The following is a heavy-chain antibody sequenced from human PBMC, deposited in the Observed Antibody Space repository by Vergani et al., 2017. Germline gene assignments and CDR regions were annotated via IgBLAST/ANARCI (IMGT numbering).Heavy chain of an antibody. CDR1: GGPISSGDYY. D-gene: IGHD6-13*01. CDR3: ASSRYSSSWYAGLFDY. Sequence: QVQLQESGPGLVKPSQTLSLTCTVSGGPISSGDYYWSWIRQPPGKGLEWIGYIYYSGSTYYNPSLKSRVTISVDTSKNQFSLKLSSVTAADTAVYYCASSRYSSSWYAGLFDYWGQGTLVTVSS. V-gene: IGHV4-30-4*01. CDR2: IYYSGST. J-gene: IGHJ4*02.